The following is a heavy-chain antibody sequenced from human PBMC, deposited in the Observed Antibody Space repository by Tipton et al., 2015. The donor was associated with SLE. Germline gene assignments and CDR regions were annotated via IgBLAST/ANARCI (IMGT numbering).Heavy chain of an antibody. CDR2: IIPIFGTA. Sequence: QLVQSGAEAKKPGSSVKVSCKAYGGTFSSYAISWVRQAPGPGLEWMGGIIPIFGTANYAQEFQGSVTITADESTSTACMELRSLRSDGTAVYYCARDLYEGRSAYRVFQHWGLGTLVTVSS. J-gene: IGHJ1*01. CDR3: ARDLYEGRSAYRVFQH. V-gene: IGHV1-69*01. D-gene: IGHD5/OR15-5a*01. CDR1: GGTFSSYA.